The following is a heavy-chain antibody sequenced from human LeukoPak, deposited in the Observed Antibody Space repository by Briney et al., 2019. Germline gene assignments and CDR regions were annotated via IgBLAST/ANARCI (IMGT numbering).Heavy chain of an antibody. D-gene: IGHD2-8*01. CDR3: ARDNIVLMVYARNWFDP. Sequence: GASVKVSCKASGYTFNTYGISWVRQAPGQGLEWMGWINPNSGGTNYAQKFQGRVTMTRDTSISTAYMELSRLRSDDTAVYYCARDNIVLMVYARNWFDPWGQGTLVTVSS. CDR2: INPNSGGT. V-gene: IGHV1-2*02. J-gene: IGHJ5*02. CDR1: GYTFNTYG.